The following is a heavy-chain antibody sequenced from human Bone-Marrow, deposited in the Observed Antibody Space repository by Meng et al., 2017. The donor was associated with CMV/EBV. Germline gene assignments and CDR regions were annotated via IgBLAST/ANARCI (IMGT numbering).Heavy chain of an antibody. CDR3: TRGSSSGNYYGMDV. Sequence: GESLKISCVGSGFTFSTYAMSWVRQAPGKGLEWVAVIDSGGSSTYYAGSVKGRFTISRDDSKNTAYLQMNSLKTEDTAVYYCTRGSSSGNYYGMDVWGQGTTVTVSS. J-gene: IGHJ6*02. CDR1: GFTFSTYA. D-gene: IGHD6-13*01. V-gene: IGHV3-23*03. CDR2: IDSGGSST.